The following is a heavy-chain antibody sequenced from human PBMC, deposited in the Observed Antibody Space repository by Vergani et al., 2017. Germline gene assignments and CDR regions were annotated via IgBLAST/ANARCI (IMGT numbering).Heavy chain of an antibody. Sequence: QVQLVQSGAEVKKPGSSVKVSCKASGGTFSSYAISWVRQAPGQGLEWMGRIIPLFGTANYAQKFQGRVTITADKSTSTAYMELSSLRSEDTAVYYCARDRLMMGEPDAFDIWGQGTMVTVSS. D-gene: IGHD1-26*01. CDR2: IIPLFGTA. CDR3: ARDRLMMGEPDAFDI. V-gene: IGHV1-69*14. J-gene: IGHJ3*02. CDR1: GGTFSSYA.